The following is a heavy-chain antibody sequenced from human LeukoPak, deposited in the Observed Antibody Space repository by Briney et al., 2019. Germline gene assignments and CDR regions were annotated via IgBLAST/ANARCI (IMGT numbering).Heavy chain of an antibody. Sequence: SETLSLTCTVSGDSISSGAYYWSWIRQHPGKGLEWIGYIYYNGSTYYNPSLKSRVTISDDTSKNHFSLNLSSVTAADTAVYYCARADTTSHDTFAIWGQGTMVTVSS. J-gene: IGHJ3*02. CDR3: ARADTTSHDTFAI. CDR2: IYYNGST. CDR1: GDSISSGAYY. V-gene: IGHV4-31*03. D-gene: IGHD2/OR15-2a*01.